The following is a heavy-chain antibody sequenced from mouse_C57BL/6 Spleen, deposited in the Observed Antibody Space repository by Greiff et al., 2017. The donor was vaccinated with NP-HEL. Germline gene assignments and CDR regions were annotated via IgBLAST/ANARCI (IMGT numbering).Heavy chain of an antibody. CDR2: INYDGSST. J-gene: IGHJ2*01. CDR3: ARALYYDYDVDYFDY. CDR1: GFTFSDYY. V-gene: IGHV5-16*01. D-gene: IGHD2-4*01. Sequence: EVMLVESEGGLVQPGSSMKLSCTASGFTFSDYYMAWVRQVPEKGLEWVANINYDGSSTYYLDSLKSRFIISRDNAKNILYLQMSSLKSEDTATYYCARALYYDYDVDYFDYWGQGTTLTVSS.